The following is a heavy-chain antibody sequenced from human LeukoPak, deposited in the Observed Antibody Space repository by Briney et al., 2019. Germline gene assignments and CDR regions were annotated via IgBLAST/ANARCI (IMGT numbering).Heavy chain of an antibody. CDR2: IYSGGST. V-gene: IGHV3-53*01. CDR3: ARGFDYYDSSGYYIDY. D-gene: IGHD3-22*01. CDR1: GFTVSSNY. J-gene: IGHJ4*02. Sequence: SGGSLRLSCAASGFTVSSNYMSWVRQAPGKGLEWVSVIYSGGSTYYADSVKGRFTISRDNSKNTLYLQMNSLRAEDTAVYYCARGFDYYDSSGYYIDYWGQGTLVTVSS.